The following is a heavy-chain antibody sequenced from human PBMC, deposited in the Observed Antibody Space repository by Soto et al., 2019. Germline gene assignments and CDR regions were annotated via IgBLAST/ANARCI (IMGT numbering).Heavy chain of an antibody. Sequence: SVKVSCKASGGTFSSYAISWVRQAPGQGLEWMGGIIPILGTANYAQKFQGRVTITADKSTSTAYMELSSLRSEDTAVYYCAEDIVVVPAAMRGYYYYGMDVWGQGTTVTVSS. CDR3: AEDIVVVPAAMRGYYYYGMDV. CDR2: IIPILGTA. V-gene: IGHV1-69*10. CDR1: GGTFSSYA. J-gene: IGHJ6*02. D-gene: IGHD2-2*01.